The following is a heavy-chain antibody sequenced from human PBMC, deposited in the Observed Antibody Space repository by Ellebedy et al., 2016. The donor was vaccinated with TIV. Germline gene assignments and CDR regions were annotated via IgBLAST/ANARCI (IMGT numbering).Heavy chain of an antibody. D-gene: IGHD6-19*01. CDR1: GFTFTSCV. Sequence: GESLKISCVASGFTFTSCVMRWVRQVPGKGLEWVSTVSASGNYTYYPDSVKGRFTISRDNSKNTLFLQMNSLRGEDTSVYYCARRAVTGKSSDYWGQGTLVTVSS. CDR2: VSASGNYT. V-gene: IGHV3-23*01. CDR3: ARRAVTGKSSDY. J-gene: IGHJ4*02.